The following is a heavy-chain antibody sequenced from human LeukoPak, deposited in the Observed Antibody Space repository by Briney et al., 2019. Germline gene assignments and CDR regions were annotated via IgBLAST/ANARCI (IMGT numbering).Heavy chain of an antibody. D-gene: IGHD6-13*01. J-gene: IGHJ5*02. CDR1: GFTFSSYG. V-gene: IGHV3-33*01. Sequence: GGSLRLSCAASGFTFSSYGMHWVRQAPGKGLEWVAVIWYDGSNKYYADSVKGRFTISRDNSKNTLYLQMNSLRAEDTAVYYCARATGIAAAPGWFDPWGQGTLVTVSS. CDR3: ARATGIAAAPGWFDP. CDR2: IWYDGSNK.